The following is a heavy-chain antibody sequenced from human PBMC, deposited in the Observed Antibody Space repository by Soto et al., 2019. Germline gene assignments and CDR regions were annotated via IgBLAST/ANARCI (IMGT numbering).Heavy chain of an antibody. CDR3: AYIWGSYRD. Sequence: QVQLVQSVSEVQKPGSSVTVSCKASGGTFSSYTISWVRQAPGQGLEWMGRIIPILGIANYAQKFQGRVTIPADEYTNTAYMVLSSRRSEDTDVYYCAYIWGSYRDWGQGTLVSVTS. J-gene: IGHJ4*02. CDR1: GGTFSSYT. V-gene: IGHV1-69*02. D-gene: IGHD3-16*02. CDR2: IIPILGIA.